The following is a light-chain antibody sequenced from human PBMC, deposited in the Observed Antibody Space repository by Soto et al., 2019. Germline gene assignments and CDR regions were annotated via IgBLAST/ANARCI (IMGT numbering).Light chain of an antibody. CDR1: QSVSSY. CDR2: DAS. CDR3: QQRSNWPGA. V-gene: IGKV3-11*01. J-gene: IGKJ1*01. Sequence: EIVLTQSPATLSLSPGERATLSCRASQSVSSYLAWYQQKPGQAPRLLIYDASNRATDIPARFSGSGSGTDFTLTISSLEPEDFAVYCCQQRSNWPGAFGQGTKVEIK.